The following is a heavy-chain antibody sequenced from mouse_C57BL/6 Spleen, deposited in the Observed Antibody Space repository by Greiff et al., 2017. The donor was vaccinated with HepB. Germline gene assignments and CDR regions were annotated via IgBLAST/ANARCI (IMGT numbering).Heavy chain of an antibody. CDR2: INPNNGGT. CDR3: ARGGDGYYDWYFDV. V-gene: IGHV1-26*01. CDR1: GYTFTDYY. J-gene: IGHJ1*03. Sequence: EVQLQQSGPELVKPGASVKISCKASGYTFTDYYMNWVKQSHGKSLEWIGDINPNNGGTSYNQKFKGKATLTVDKSSSTAYMERRSLTSEDSAVYYCARGGDGYYDWYFDVWGTGTTVTVSS. D-gene: IGHD2-3*01.